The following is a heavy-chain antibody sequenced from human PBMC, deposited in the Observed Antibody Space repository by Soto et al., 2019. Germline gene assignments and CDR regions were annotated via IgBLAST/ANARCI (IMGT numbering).Heavy chain of an antibody. CDR3: ARAYQQLVPNYYYYGMDV. J-gene: IGHJ6*02. Sequence: ASVKVSCKASGYTFNSYYMHWVRQAPGQGXEWMGIINPSGGSTSYAQKFQGRVTMTRDTSTSTVYMELSSLRSEDTAVYYCARAYQQLVPNYYYYGMDVWGQGTTVTVSS. V-gene: IGHV1-46*02. D-gene: IGHD6-13*01. CDR2: INPSGGST. CDR1: GYTFNSYY.